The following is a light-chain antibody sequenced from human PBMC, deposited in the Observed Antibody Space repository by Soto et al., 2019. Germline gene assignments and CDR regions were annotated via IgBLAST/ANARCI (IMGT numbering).Light chain of an antibody. CDR3: LQRSVWPWT. Sequence: EIVLTQSPATLSLSPGERATLSCRASQSVGNYLAWYQQKPGQAPRLLIYDVFNRATGIPARLRGSGSGTDFTLTISSLEPEDFAVYYCLQRSVWPWTFGQGTRLEVK. CDR2: DVF. CDR1: QSVGNY. V-gene: IGKV3-11*01. J-gene: IGKJ1*01.